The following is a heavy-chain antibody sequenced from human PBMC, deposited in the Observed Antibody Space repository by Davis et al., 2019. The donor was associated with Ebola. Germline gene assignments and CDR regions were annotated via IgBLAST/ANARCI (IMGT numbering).Heavy chain of an antibody. Sequence: SETLSLTCTVSGYSISSGYYWGWIRQPPGKGLEWIGSIYHSGSTYYNSSLKSRVTISVDTSKNQFSLKLSSVTAADTAVYYCARGATVTTYYFDYWGQGTLVTVSS. CDR3: ARGATVTTYYFDY. CDR2: IYHSGST. CDR1: GYSISSGYY. V-gene: IGHV4-38-2*02. J-gene: IGHJ4*02. D-gene: IGHD4-17*01.